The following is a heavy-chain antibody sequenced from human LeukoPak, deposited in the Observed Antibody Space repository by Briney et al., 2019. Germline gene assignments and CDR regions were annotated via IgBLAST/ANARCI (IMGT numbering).Heavy chain of an antibody. J-gene: IGHJ4*02. V-gene: IGHV3-30*18. CDR2: ISYDGSNK. D-gene: IGHD1/OR15-1a*01. Sequence: GGSLRLSCAASGFTFSSYGMHWVRQAPGKGLEWVAVISYDGSNKYYADSVKGRFTISRDSSKNTLYLQMNSLRAEDTAVYYCAKGTKPVMTIPDYWGQGILVTVSS. CDR1: GFTFSSYG. CDR3: AKGTKPVMTIPDY.